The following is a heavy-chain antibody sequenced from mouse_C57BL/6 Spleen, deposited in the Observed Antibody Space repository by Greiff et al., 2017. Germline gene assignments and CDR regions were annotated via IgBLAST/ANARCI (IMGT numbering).Heavy chain of an antibody. CDR1: GYTFTSYW. Sequence: VQLQQPGAELVKPGASVKLSCKASGYTFTSYWMHWVKQRPGRGLEWIRRIDPNSGGTKYNEKFKSKATLTVDKPSSTAYMQLSSLTSEDSAVYYCARSGYYGSSYFDYWGQGTTLTVSS. CDR2: IDPNSGGT. CDR3: ARSGYYGSSYFDY. D-gene: IGHD1-1*01. J-gene: IGHJ2*01. V-gene: IGHV1-72*01.